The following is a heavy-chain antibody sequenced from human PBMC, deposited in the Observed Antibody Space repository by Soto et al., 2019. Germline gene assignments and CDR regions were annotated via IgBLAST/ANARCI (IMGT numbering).Heavy chain of an antibody. CDR2: INPSGGTT. CDR1: GYTFTNYY. V-gene: IGHV1-46*01. CDR3: ARGYFDS. J-gene: IGHJ4*02. Sequence: ASVKVSCMASGYTFTNYYIHWVRQAPGQGLEWMGIINPSGGTTSYVHKFQGRVTMTRDTSTSTVYMELSSLRSEDTAVYYCARGYFDSWGQGTLVTFSS.